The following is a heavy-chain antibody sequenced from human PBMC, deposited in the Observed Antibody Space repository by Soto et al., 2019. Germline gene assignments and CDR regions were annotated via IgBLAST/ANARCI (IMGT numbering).Heavy chain of an antibody. Sequence: PGGSLRLACAASGFTFSSFGMHWVRQAPGKGLEWVAVIWYGGSNKYYADSVKGRFTISRDNSKNTLYLQMNSLRAEDTAVYYCARVEGSSWDNYYYGMDVWGQGTTVTVSS. V-gene: IGHV3-33*01. J-gene: IGHJ6*02. CDR2: IWYGGSNK. D-gene: IGHD6-13*01. CDR3: ARVEGSSWDNYYYGMDV. CDR1: GFTFSSFG.